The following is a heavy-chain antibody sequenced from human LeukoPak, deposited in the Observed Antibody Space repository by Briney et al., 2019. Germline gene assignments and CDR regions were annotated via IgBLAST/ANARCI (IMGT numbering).Heavy chain of an antibody. D-gene: IGHD3-3*01. J-gene: IGHJ6*03. CDR3: ARDQVYAFWSGRFDYYYYYMDV. CDR1: GFTFSDYY. CDR2: ISSSGSTI. Sequence: PGGSLRLSCAASGFTFSDYYMSWIRQAPGKGLEWVSYISSSGSTIYYADSVKGRFTISRDNAKNSLYLQMNSLRAEDTAVYYCARDQVYAFWSGRFDYYYYYMDVWGKGTTVTVSS. V-gene: IGHV3-11*04.